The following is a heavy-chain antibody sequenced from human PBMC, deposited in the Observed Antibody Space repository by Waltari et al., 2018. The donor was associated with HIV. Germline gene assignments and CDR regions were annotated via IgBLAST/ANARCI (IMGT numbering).Heavy chain of an antibody. CDR3: ARMPILGYGSYTFDS. V-gene: IGHV4-34*01. Sequence: QVQLKQWGAGMLKPSATLSLPCAVYSESFSGNYWSWIRQPPGKGLEWIGEVNHSGSTNYNPSLKSRVTISVDTSKKQFSLRLTSVTAADTAIYYCARMPILGYGSYTFDSWGQGALVTVSS. D-gene: IGHD6-13*01. J-gene: IGHJ4*02. CDR1: SESFSGNY. CDR2: VNHSGST.